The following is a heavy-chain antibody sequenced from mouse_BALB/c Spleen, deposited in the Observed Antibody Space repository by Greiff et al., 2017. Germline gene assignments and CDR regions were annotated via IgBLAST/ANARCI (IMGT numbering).Heavy chain of an antibody. CDR1: GFTFSSFG. CDR3: ARSGDYDRVYAMDY. CDR2: ISSGSSTI. D-gene: IGHD2-4*01. V-gene: IGHV5-17*02. J-gene: IGHJ4*01. Sequence: EVQGVESGGGLVQPGGSRKLSCAASGFTFSSFGMHWVRQAPEKGLEWVAYISSGSSTIYYADTVKGRFTISRDNPKNTLFLQMTSLRSEDTAMYYCARSGDYDRVYAMDYWGQGTSVTVSS.